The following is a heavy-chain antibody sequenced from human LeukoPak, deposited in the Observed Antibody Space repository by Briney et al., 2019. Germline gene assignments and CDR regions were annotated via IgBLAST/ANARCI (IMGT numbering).Heavy chain of an antibody. CDR3: ALKTYYYDSSGSREAYFDY. Sequence: SETLSLTCTVSGGSISSSSYYWGWIRQPPGKGLEWIGSIYYSGSTYYNPSLKSRVTISVDTSENQFSLKLSSVTAADTAVYYCALKTYYYDSSGSREAYFDYWGQGTLVTVSS. D-gene: IGHD3-22*01. CDR2: IYYSGST. J-gene: IGHJ4*02. V-gene: IGHV4-39*07. CDR1: GGSISSSSYY.